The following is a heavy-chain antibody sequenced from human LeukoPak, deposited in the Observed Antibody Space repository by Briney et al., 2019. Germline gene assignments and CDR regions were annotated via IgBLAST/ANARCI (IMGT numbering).Heavy chain of an antibody. CDR3: ARSATHRLTWTDRAQWLPLDY. D-gene: IGHD5-18*01. V-gene: IGHV1-18*01. J-gene: IGHJ4*02. CDR1: GYTFTSYG. CDR2: ISAYNGNT. Sequence: ASVKVSCKASGYTFTSYGISWVRQAPGQGLEWMGWISAYNGNTNYAQKLQGRVTMTTDTSTSTAYMELRSLRSDDTAVYYCARSATHRLTWTDRAQWLPLDYWGQGTLDTVSS.